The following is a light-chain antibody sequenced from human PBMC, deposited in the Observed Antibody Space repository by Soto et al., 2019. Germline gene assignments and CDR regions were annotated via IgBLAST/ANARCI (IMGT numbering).Light chain of an antibody. V-gene: IGKV3-11*01. Sequence: EIFLTQSPGTLSLSPGERATLSCRASQSISSSLAWYQQKPGQAPRLLIYDASDRADGIPARFTGRRSGTDFTLTISSLEPEDSAVYYCQQRSNRLTFGGGTKVDIK. CDR2: DAS. J-gene: IGKJ4*01. CDR3: QQRSNRLT. CDR1: QSISSS.